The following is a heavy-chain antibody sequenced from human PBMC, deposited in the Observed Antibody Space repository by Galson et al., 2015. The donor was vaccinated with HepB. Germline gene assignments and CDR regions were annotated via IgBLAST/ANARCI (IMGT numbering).Heavy chain of an antibody. J-gene: IGHJ4*02. CDR2: IYYSGST. D-gene: IGHD5-12*01. CDR1: GGSISISSYY. V-gene: IGHV4-39*01. Sequence: SETLSLTCTVSGGSISISSYYWGWIRQPPGTGLEWIGSIYYSGSTYYNPSLKSRVTISVDTSKNQFSMKLSSVTAADTAVYYCARHNEGYADYWGQGTLVTVSS. CDR3: ARHNEGYADY.